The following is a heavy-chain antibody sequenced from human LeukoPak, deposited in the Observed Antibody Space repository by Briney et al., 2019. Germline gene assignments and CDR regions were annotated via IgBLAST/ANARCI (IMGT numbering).Heavy chain of an antibody. CDR2: INHSGST. CDR3: ARGRWRFGELLRTYPLLS. Sequence: SETLSLTCAVYGGSFSGYYWSWIRQPPGKGLEWIGEINHSGSTNYNPSLKSRVTISVDTSKNQFSLKLSSVTAADTAVYYCARGRWRFGELLRTYPLLSWGQGTLVTVSS. J-gene: IGHJ5*02. CDR1: GGSFSGYY. D-gene: IGHD3-10*01. V-gene: IGHV4-34*01.